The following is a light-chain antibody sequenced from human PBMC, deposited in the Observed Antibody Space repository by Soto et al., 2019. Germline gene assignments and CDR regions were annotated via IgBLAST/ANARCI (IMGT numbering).Light chain of an antibody. CDR3: QQYNSWT. CDR1: QSISSW. J-gene: IGKJ1*01. V-gene: IGKV1-5*01. CDR2: DAS. Sequence: DIQMTQSPSTLSASVGDRVTITCRASQSISSWLAWYQQKPGKAPKLLIYDASSLESGVPSRLSGSGSGTEFTLSISSLQPDDFATYYCQQYNSWTFGQGTKVEIK.